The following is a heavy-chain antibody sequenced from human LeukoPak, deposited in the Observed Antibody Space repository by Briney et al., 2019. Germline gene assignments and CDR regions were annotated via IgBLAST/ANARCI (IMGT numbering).Heavy chain of an antibody. J-gene: IGHJ4*02. CDR3: SKVRVVFNWNFAYYFDS. Sequence: PGGSLRLSCAASGFTFSNYAMSWVRQAPGKGLEWVAIISFDGSDKYYADSVKGRFTISRDNSKNILYPQMNSLRAEDTAVYYCSKVRVVFNWNFAYYFDSWGQGTLVTVSS. V-gene: IGHV3-30*18. D-gene: IGHD1-7*01. CDR2: ISFDGSDK. CDR1: GFTFSNYA.